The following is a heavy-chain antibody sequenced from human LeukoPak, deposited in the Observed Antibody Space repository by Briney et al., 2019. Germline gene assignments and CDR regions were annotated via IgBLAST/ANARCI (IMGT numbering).Heavy chain of an antibody. V-gene: IGHV4-31*03. D-gene: IGHD3-3*01. J-gene: IGHJ4*01. CDR1: GGSISSGGYY. CDR3: ARVGYDFWSGYLGFDY. CDR2: IYYSGST. Sequence: SETLSLTCTVSGGSISSGGYYWSWIRQHPGKGLESIVYIYYSGSTYYNPSLKSRVTISVDTSKNQFSLKLSSVTAADTAVYYCARVGYDFWSGYLGFDYWGHGTLVTVSS.